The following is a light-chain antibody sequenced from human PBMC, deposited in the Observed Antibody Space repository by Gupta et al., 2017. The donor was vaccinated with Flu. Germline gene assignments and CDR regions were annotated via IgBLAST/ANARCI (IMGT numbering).Light chain of an antibody. J-gene: IGLJ3*02. CDR2: QDT. Sequence: SSELTQPPSVSVSPGQTASITCSGDKVGDKYACWYQQKPAQSPLLVIYQDTKRPAGIPARFSGSKSGNTATLTIRAPEGRDDADYYCQASASRASWVFGGGTKLTVL. CDR1: KVGDKY. CDR3: QASASRASWV. V-gene: IGLV3-1*01.